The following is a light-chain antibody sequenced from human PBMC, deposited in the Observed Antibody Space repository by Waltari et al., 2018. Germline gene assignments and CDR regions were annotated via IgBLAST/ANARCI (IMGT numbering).Light chain of an antibody. CDR1: SSALGLFDL. J-gene: IGLJ3*02. Sequence: QSALTQPASVSASPGQSITISCTGTSSALGLFDLVSWFQQHPGEAPRLIIYEASKRPSGVSNRFSGSKSGTTASLTISGLQAEDEADYYCCSYAGSSSWVFGGGTKLTVL. V-gene: IGLV2-23*01. CDR2: EAS. CDR3: CSYAGSSSWV.